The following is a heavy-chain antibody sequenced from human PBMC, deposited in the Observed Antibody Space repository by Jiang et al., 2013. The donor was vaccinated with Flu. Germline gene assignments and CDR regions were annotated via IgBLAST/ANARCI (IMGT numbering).Heavy chain of an antibody. D-gene: IGHD1-26*01. J-gene: IGHJ4*02. CDR1: GFAFSDYA. V-gene: IGHV3-30-3*01. CDR2: ISYDGSNK. Sequence: VQLVESGGGVVQPGRSLRLSCAASGFAFSDYAMHWVRQAPGKGLEWVAFISYDGSNKYYADSVKGRFTISRDNSKNTLYLQMNSLRAEDTAVYYCATVGGHLASDYWGQGTLVTVSS. CDR3: ATVGGHLASDY.